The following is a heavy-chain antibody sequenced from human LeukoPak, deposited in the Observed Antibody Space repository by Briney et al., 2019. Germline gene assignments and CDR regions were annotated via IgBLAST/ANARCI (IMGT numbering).Heavy chain of an antibody. CDR2: ISSSGSYI. CDR3: ARDRGLGYCSIGSCWDYYGMDV. Sequence: PGGSLRLSCAASGFTFSNYAMNWVRQAPGKGLEWVSSISSSGSYIYYADSVKGRFTISRDNAKNSLYLQMNSLRAEDTAVYYCARDRGLGYCSIGSCWDYYGMDVWGQGTTVTVSS. CDR1: GFTFSNYA. J-gene: IGHJ6*02. V-gene: IGHV3-21*01. D-gene: IGHD2-15*01.